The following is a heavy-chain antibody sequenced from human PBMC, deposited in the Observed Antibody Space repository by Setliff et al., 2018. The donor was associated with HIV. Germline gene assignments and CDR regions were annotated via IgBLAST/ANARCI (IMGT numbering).Heavy chain of an antibody. CDR2: ISVYNGNT. Sequence: ASVKVSCKASTYTFSSYVINWVRQAPGQGLEWMGRISVYNGNTIYAQKFQGRVSMTRNTSISTAYMELSSLRSEDTAVYYCARVGSYWTQFDYWGQGTLVTVSS. J-gene: IGHJ4*01. CDR1: TYTFSSYV. CDR3: ARVGSYWTQFDY. D-gene: IGHD2-15*01. V-gene: IGHV1-8*02.